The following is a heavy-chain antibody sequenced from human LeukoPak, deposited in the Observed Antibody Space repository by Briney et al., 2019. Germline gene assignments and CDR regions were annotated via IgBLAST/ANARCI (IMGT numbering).Heavy chain of an antibody. J-gene: IGHJ4*02. CDR2: IRYDGSNK. CDR1: GFTFSSNG. D-gene: IGHD3-10*01. CDR3: AKSDSSLLWFGELSHFDY. Sequence: GGSLRLSCAASGFTFSSNGMHWVRQAPGKGLEWVAFIRYDGSNKYYADSVKGRFTISRDNSKNTLYLQMNSLRAEDTAVYYCAKSDSSLLWFGELSHFDYWGQGTLVTVSS. V-gene: IGHV3-30*02.